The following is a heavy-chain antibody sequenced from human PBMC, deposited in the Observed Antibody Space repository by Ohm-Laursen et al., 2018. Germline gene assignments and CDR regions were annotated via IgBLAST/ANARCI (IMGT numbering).Heavy chain of an antibody. D-gene: IGHD2-2*01. CDR2: FHYGAST. Sequence: GTLSLTCTVSGGSISSCSCYWGWIRQSPGKGLEWIESFHYGASTLYNPSLMSRVTISVDTSKNQFSLRLGFVTAADTAVYYCVRHEGFFQSRRFFDYWGQGTLVTVSS. V-gene: IGHV4-39*01. CDR1: GGSISSCSCY. CDR3: VRHEGFFQSRRFFDY. J-gene: IGHJ4*02.